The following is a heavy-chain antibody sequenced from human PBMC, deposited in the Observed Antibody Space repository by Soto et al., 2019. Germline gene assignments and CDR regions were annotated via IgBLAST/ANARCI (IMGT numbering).Heavy chain of an antibody. V-gene: IGHV4-31*03. CDR2: IYYSGST. J-gene: IGHJ5*02. CDR3: ARNYYGSGSYAPWFDP. D-gene: IGHD3-10*01. Sequence: SETLSLTCTVSGGSISSGGYYWSWIRQHPGKGLEWIGYIYYSGSTYYNPSLKSRVTISVDTVYLQMDRLRAEDTAVYYCARNYYGSGSYAPWFDPWGQGTLVTVSS. CDR1: GGSISSGGYY.